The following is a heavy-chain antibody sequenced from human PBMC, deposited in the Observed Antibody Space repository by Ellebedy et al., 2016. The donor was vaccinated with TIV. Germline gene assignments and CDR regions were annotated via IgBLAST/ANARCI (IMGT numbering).Heavy chain of an antibody. J-gene: IGHJ4*02. CDR3: TRDLTNIVSGDY. D-gene: IGHD5/OR15-5a*01. Sequence: AASVKVSCKTSGYTFTDYYIHWVRQALGQGLEWMAWINPNSGGTNYAQKFQGRVTVTRDTSTSTAFLELSRLRSDDTAVYYCTRDLTNIVSGDYWGQGTLVTVSS. V-gene: IGHV1-2*02. CDR2: INPNSGGT. CDR1: GYTFTDYY.